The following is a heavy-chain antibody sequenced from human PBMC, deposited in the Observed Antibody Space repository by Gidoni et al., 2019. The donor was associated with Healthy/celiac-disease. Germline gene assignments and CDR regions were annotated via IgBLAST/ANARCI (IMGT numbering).Heavy chain of an antibody. V-gene: IGHV1-46*01. CDR3: ARVSEGYCSGGSCYTLYYYYYYGMDV. Sequence: QVQLVQSGAEVKKPGASVKVSCKASGYTFTSYYMHWVRQAPGQGLEWMGIINPSGGSTSYAQKFQGRVTMTTDTSTRTVYMELSSLRSDDTAVYYCARVSEGYCSGGSCYTLYYYYYYGMDVWGQGTTVTVSS. CDR2: INPSGGST. D-gene: IGHD2-15*01. CDR1: GYTFTSYY. J-gene: IGHJ6*02.